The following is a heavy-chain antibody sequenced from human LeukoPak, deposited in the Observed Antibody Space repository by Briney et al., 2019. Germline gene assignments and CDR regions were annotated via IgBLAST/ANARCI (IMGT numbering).Heavy chain of an antibody. V-gene: IGHV3-30-3*01. Sequence: GGSLRLSCAASGFTFSSYAMHWVRQAPGKGLEWVAVISYDGSNKYYADSVKGRFTISRDNAKNSLYLQMNSLRAEDTAVYYCASLKDYYYGMDVWGQGTTVTVSS. CDR1: GFTFSSYA. J-gene: IGHJ6*02. CDR2: ISYDGSNK. CDR3: ASLKDYYYGMDV.